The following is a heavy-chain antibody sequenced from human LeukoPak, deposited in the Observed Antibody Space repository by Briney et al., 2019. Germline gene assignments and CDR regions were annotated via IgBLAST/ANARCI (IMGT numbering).Heavy chain of an antibody. Sequence: SETLSLTCTVSGGSISSYYWSWIRQPPGKGLEWIGYIYYSGSTNYNPPLKSRVTISVDTSKNQFSLKLSSVTAADTAVYYCARVAADFNNYDFWSGYYFDYWGQGTLVTVSS. CDR1: GGSISSYY. CDR2: IYYSGST. D-gene: IGHD3-3*01. J-gene: IGHJ4*02. CDR3: ARVAADFNNYDFWSGYYFDY. V-gene: IGHV4-59*01.